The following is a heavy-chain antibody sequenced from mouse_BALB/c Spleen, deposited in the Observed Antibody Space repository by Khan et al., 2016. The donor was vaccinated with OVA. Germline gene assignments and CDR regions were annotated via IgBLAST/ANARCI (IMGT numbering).Heavy chain of an antibody. CDR1: GFSFSSYT. CDR3: TRDANYAHWCFDV. J-gene: IGHJ1*01. V-gene: IGHV5-6-4*01. D-gene: IGHD2-4*01. CDR2: ISSGSTYT. Sequence: EVELVESGGGLVKPGGSLKLSCAAAGFSFSSYTMSWVRQTPEKRLEWVATISSGSTYTYSPDSVKGRFTISRDNAKHTLYLQMSSLKSEDTAMYFSTRDANYAHWCFDVWGAGTTVTVSS.